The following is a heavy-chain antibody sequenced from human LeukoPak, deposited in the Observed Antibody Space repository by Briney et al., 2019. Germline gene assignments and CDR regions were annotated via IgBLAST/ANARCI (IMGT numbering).Heavy chain of an antibody. V-gene: IGHV4-34*01. CDR3: ATANFYFQY. CDR2: INHSGST. Sequence: SETLSLTCAVYGGSFSGYYWSWIRQPPGKGLEWIGEINHSGSTNYNPSLKSRVTISVDTSKNQFSLKLSSVTAADTTVYYCATANFYFQYWGQGTLVTVSS. CDR1: GGSFSGYY. D-gene: IGHD2-8*01. J-gene: IGHJ1*01.